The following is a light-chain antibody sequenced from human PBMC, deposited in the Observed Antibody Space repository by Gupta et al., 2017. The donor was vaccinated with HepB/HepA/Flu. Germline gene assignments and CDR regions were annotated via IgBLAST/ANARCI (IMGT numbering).Light chain of an antibody. V-gene: IGKV1-6*01. J-gene: IGKJ1*01. Sequence: AIQMTQSPSSLSASVGDRVTITCRASQGIRNDLGWYQQKPGRAPKLLIYPASSLQSGVPSRFSGSGSGTDFTLTISSLQPEDFATYYCLQDYNYPWTFGQGTKVEIK. CDR1: QGIRND. CDR3: LQDYNYPWT. CDR2: PAS.